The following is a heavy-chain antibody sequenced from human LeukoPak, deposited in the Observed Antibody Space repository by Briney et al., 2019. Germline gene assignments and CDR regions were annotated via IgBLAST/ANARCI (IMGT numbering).Heavy chain of an antibody. CDR1: GFSFSDHY. CDR2: IRNKANSYGT. Sequence: GGTLRLSCAASGFSFSDHYMDWVRLAPGKGLEWVGRIRNKANSYGTEYAASVKGRSTISRDDPKDSLYLQMNSLRFEDTALYYCTRVRLGAATRYFDYWGQGTLVTVSS. CDR3: TRVRLGAATRYFDY. D-gene: IGHD1-26*01. J-gene: IGHJ4*02. V-gene: IGHV3-72*01.